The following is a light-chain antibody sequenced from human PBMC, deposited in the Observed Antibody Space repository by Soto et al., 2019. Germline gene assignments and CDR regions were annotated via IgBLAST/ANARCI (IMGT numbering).Light chain of an antibody. CDR3: QQYDTFPVT. CDR2: DAF. CDR1: QDINSY. V-gene: IGKV1-33*01. Sequence: DIQMTQSPSSLSASVGDRVTITCQASQDINSYLSWYQQRPGKAPKLLIYDAFTLETGVPSRFSGSGSGTDFIFTISSLHPEDFATYYCQQYDTFPVTFGQGTRLEIK. J-gene: IGKJ5*01.